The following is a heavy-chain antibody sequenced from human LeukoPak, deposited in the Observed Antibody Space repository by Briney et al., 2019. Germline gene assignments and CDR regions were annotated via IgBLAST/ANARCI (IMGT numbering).Heavy chain of an antibody. CDR3: ARESVPAVAARRGLNY. CDR2: INPNSVGT. V-gene: IGHV1-2*02. J-gene: IGHJ4*02. CDR1: GYTFTDYY. D-gene: IGHD6-6*01. Sequence: ASVKVSCKASGYTFTDYYMHWVRQAPGQGREWMGWINPNSVGTNYAQKFQGRVTMTRDTSISTDYMEMSRLRSDDTAVYYCARESVPAVAARRGLNYWGQGTLVAVSS.